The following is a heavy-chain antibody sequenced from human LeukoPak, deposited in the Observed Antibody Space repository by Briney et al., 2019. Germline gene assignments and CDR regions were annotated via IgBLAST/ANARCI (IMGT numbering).Heavy chain of an antibody. CDR2: IDTSTTYM. D-gene: IGHD7-27*01. CDR1: GFTFSSYS. J-gene: IGHJ2*01. CDR3: ARGAGTGERWYFDL. Sequence: SGGSQRLSCAASGFTFSSYSMNWVRQAPGKGLEWVSSIDTSTTYMTYADSVKGRFTISRDNARNSLYLQMNSLRAEDTAVYYCARGAGTGERWYFDLWGRGTLVTVSS. V-gene: IGHV3-21*01.